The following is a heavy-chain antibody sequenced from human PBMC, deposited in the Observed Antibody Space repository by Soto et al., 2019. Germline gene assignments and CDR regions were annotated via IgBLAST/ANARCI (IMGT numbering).Heavy chain of an antibody. J-gene: IGHJ4*02. CDR1: GFIFSDYS. D-gene: IGHD2-8*01. CDR2: IPYDGSNK. CDR3: AKQPLSMYYLDY. V-gene: IGHV3-30-3*02. Sequence: GGSLRLSCAASGFIFSDYSMHWVRQAPGKGLEWVAVIPYDGSNKHYADSVEGRFTVSRDNSKNTLYLQMDSLRAEDTAIYYCAKQPLSMYYLDYWGQGALVTVSS.